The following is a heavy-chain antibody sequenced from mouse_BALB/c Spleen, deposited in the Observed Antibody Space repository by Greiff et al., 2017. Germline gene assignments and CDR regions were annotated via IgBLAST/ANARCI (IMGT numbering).Heavy chain of an antibody. J-gene: IGHJ2*01. CDR2: INSNGGST. Sequence: EVKLVESGGGLVQPGGSLKLSCAASGFTFSSYGMSWVRQTPDKRLELVATINSNGGSTYYPDSVKGRFTISRDNGKNTLYLQMSSLKSEDTAMYYCARDRDYYGYSYYFDYWGQGTTLTVSS. CDR1: GFTFSSYG. CDR3: ARDRDYYGYSYYFDY. D-gene: IGHD1-2*01. V-gene: IGHV5-6-3*01.